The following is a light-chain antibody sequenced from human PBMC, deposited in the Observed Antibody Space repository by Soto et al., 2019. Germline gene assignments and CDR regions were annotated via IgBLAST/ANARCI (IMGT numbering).Light chain of an antibody. CDR2: RDN. J-gene: IGLJ2*01. V-gene: IGLV1-44*01. CDR3: SAWDDSLNGPL. Sequence: QSVLTQPPSTSGTPGQRVTISCSGSSSNIGRNTVTWYQHLPGTAPKLLIYRDNQRPSGVPDRFSGSKSGTSVSLAISGLQSEDEADYYCSAWDDSLNGPLIGGGTQLTVL. CDR1: SSNIGRNT.